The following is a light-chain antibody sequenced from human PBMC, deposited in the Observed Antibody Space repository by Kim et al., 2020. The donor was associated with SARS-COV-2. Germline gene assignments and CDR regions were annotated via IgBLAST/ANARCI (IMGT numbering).Light chain of an antibody. CDR1: QDIRNA. CDR2: GSS. V-gene: IGKV1-17*01. CDR3: LQHNTYPIT. Sequence: GDRVTITCRASQDIRNALGWYQQNPCRAPKRLIYGSSSLQSGVPSRFSGIGSGTAFTLTISSLQPEVFATSFCLQHNTYPITFAQGTRL. J-gene: IGKJ5*01.